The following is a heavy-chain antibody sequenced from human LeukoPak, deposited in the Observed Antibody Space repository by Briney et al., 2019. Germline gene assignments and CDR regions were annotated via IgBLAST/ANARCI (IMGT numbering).Heavy chain of an antibody. CDR3: ARLLAAAAFFDY. D-gene: IGHD6-13*01. CDR1: GFTVSGNY. CDR2: IHSDGST. Sequence: EPGGSLRLSCAASGFTVSGNYMNWVRQAPGKGLEWVSVIHSDGSTYYADSVKGRFTISRDNSKNTLYLQMNSLRVEATAVYYCARLLAAAAFFDYWGQGTLVTVSS. V-gene: IGHV3-53*01. J-gene: IGHJ4*02.